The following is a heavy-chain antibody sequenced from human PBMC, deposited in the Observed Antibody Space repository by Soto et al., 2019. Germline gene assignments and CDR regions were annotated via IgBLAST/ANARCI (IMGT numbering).Heavy chain of an antibody. D-gene: IGHD6-19*01. V-gene: IGHV1-2*04. CDR3: ARYRSVAGSPYFDD. Sequence: ASVKVSCKASGYTFTGYYMHWVRQAPGQGPEWMGWINPNSGGTNYAQKFQGWVTMTRDTSISTAYMELSRLRSDDTAVYYCARYRSVAGSPYFDDWGQGTLVTVSS. J-gene: IGHJ4*02. CDR2: INPNSGGT. CDR1: GYTFTGYY.